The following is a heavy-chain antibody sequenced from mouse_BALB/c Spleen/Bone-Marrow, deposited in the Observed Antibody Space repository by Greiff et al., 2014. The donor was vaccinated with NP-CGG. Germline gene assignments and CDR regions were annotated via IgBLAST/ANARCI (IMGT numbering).Heavy chain of an antibody. CDR1: GFSLTTYG. CDR3: ARKGYTGYFDV. J-gene: IGHJ1*01. CDR2: IWSGGGT. V-gene: IGHV2-2*02. Sequence: QVQLKESGPGLVKPSQSLSITCTVSGFSLTTYGLHWVRQPPGKGLEWLGVIWSGGGTDYNAAFISRLIITKDNSKSQVFFKMNSLQTNDTAMYYCARKGYTGYFDVWGAGTTVTVSS. D-gene: IGHD2-2*01.